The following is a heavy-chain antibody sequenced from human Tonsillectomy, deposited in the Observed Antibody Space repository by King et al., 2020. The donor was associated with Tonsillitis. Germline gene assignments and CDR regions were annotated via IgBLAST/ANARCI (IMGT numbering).Heavy chain of an antibody. D-gene: IGHD3-22*01. J-gene: IGHJ5*02. CDR1: GGSISSSSYY. CDR3: ARHDSSVQWFDP. Sequence: LQLQESGPGLVKPSETLSLTCTVSGGSISSSSYYWGWIRQPPGKGLEWIGSIYYSGSTYYNPSLKSRVTISVDTSKNQFSLKLSSVTAADTAVYYCARHDSSVQWFDPWGQGTLVTVSS. CDR2: IYYSGST. V-gene: IGHV4-39*01.